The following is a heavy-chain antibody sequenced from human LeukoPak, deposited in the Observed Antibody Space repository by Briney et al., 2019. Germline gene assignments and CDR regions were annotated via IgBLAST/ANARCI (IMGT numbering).Heavy chain of an antibody. CDR3: ARTRGSGYSTFDY. CDR1: GFTFSSYS. J-gene: IGHJ4*02. D-gene: IGHD3-22*01. Sequence: GGSLRLSCAASGFTFSSYSMNWVRQAPGKGLEWVSYISSSSDTIYYADSVKGRFTISRDNTKNSLYLQMNGLRAEDTAVYYCARTRGSGYSTFDYWGQGILVTVSS. CDR2: ISSSSDTI. V-gene: IGHV3-48*01.